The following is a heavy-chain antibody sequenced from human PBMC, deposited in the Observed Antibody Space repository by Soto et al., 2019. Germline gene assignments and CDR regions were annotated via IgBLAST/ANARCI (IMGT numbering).Heavy chain of an antibody. CDR2: IRNKANSDAT. V-gene: IGHV3-73*01. D-gene: IGHD2-2*01. J-gene: IGHJ5*02. Sequence: EVQLVESGGGLVQPGGSLKLSCAASGFTFSGSTIHWVRQASGKGLEWVGRIRNKANSDATVYAASVKGRLTISRDDSKNTAYLQMISLKPEDTAVYYCTTGPYCTSTSCYGSWGQGTLVTVSS. CDR1: GFTFSGST. CDR3: TTGPYCTSTSCYGS.